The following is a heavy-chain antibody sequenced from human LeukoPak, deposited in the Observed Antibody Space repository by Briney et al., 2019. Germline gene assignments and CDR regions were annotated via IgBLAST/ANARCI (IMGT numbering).Heavy chain of an antibody. D-gene: IGHD4-23*01. V-gene: IGHV4-34*01. Sequence: SETLSLTCAVYGGSFSGYYWSWIRQPPGKGLEWIGEINHSGSTNYNPSLNSPVTISVDTSKNQFSLKLSSVTAADTAVYYCASNSPHYPDYWGQGTLVTVSS. CDR2: INHSGST. J-gene: IGHJ4*02. CDR3: ASNSPHYPDY. CDR1: GGSFSGYY.